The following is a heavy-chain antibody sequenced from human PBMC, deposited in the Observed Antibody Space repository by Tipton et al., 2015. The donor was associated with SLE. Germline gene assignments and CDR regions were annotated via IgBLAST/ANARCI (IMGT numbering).Heavy chain of an antibody. Sequence: TLSLTCTVSGGSISSYYCNWIRQPPGKGLEWIGHIYYSGTTNYNPSLASRVTISIDTSKNQFSLKLSSVTAADTAVFYCARRPDYDFWSGYFDYWGQGTLVTVSS. V-gene: IGHV4-59*12. CDR3: ARRPDYDFWSGYFDY. CDR1: GGSISSYY. D-gene: IGHD3-3*01. J-gene: IGHJ4*02. CDR2: IYYSGTT.